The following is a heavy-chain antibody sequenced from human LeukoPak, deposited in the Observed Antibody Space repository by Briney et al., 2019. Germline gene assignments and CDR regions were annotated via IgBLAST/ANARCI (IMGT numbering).Heavy chain of an antibody. Sequence: SETLSLTCAVYGGAFSGYYWSWIRQPPGKGLEWIGEINHSGSTNYNPSLKSRVTISVDTFKNQFSLKLSSVTAADTAVYYCARGTQVFIAAADGEDYWGQGTLVTVSS. CDR1: GGAFSGYY. J-gene: IGHJ4*02. V-gene: IGHV4-34*01. D-gene: IGHD6-13*01. CDR3: ARGTQVFIAAADGEDY. CDR2: INHSGST.